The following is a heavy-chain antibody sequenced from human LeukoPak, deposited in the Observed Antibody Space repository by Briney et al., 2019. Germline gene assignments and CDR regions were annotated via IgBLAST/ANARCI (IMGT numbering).Heavy chain of an antibody. D-gene: IGHD3-10*01. Sequence: PSETLSLTCTVSGVSISCSSYYWGWIRQPPGKGLEWIGSIYYSGSTYYNPSLKSRVTISVDTSKNQFSLKLSSVTAADTGVYYCARVGRVRGVKDGGWFDPWGQGTLVTVSS. V-gene: IGHV4-39*07. CDR3: ARVGRVRGVKDGGWFDP. J-gene: IGHJ5*02. CDR2: IYYSGST. CDR1: GVSISCSSYY.